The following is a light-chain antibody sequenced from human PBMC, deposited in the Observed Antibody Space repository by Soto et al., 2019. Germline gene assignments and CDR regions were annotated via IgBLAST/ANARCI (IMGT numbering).Light chain of an antibody. CDR3: PHYGGSPIFT. J-gene: IGKJ3*01. CDR2: GAS. CDR1: QSISSTS. V-gene: IGKV3-20*01. Sequence: EIVLTQSPGTLSLSPGERATLSCRASQSISSTSLAWYQQKPGQAPRLLIQGASTRATGIPERFSGSGSGTDFTLTISRLEPEDFAVYYCPHYGGSPIFTFGPGTKVDVK.